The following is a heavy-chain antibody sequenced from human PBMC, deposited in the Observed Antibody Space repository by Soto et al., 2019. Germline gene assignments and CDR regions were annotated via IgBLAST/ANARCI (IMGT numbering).Heavy chain of an antibody. V-gene: IGHV1-69*13. J-gene: IGHJ6*02. CDR1: GGTFSSYA. CDR2: IIPIFGTA. Sequence: ASVKVSCKASGGTFSSYAISWVRQAPGQGLEWMGGIIPIFGTANYAQKFQGRVTITADESTGTSYMELSSLGYEDTAGYYCARDRYDCSSTSCSPDYDILTGYHGPRTNYYYYGMDVWGQGTTVTVSS. CDR3: ARDRYDCSSTSCSPDYDILTGYHGPRTNYYYYGMDV. D-gene: IGHD3-9*01.